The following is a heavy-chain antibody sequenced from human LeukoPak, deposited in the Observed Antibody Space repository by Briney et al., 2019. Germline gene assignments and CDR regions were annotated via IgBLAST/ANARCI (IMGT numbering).Heavy chain of an antibody. CDR1: GGSFSGYY. Sequence: PETLSLTCAVYGGSFSGYYWSWIRQPPGKGLEWIGEINHSGSTNYNPSLKSRVTISVDTSKNQFSLKLSSVTAADTAVYYCARGEYSYGIDAFDIWGQGTMVTVSS. CDR2: INHSGST. D-gene: IGHD5-18*01. CDR3: ARGEYSYGIDAFDI. V-gene: IGHV4-34*01. J-gene: IGHJ3*02.